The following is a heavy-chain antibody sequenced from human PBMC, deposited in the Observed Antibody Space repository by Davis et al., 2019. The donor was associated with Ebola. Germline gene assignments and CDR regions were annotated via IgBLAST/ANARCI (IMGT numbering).Heavy chain of an antibody. D-gene: IGHD4-23*01. Sequence: PGGSLRLSCAVYGGSFSGYYWSWIRQPPGKGLEWIGEINHSGSTNYNPSLKSRVTISVDTSKNQFSLKLSSVTAADTAVYYCARDWTYGGNHYWYFDLWGRGTLVTVSS. J-gene: IGHJ2*01. CDR3: ARDWTYGGNHYWYFDL. V-gene: IGHV4-34*01. CDR2: INHSGST. CDR1: GGSFSGYY.